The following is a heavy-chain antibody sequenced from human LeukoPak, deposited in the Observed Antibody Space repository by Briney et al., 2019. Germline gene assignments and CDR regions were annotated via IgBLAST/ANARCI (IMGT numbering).Heavy chain of an antibody. CDR1: GGSFSGYY. Sequence: PSETLSLTCAVYGGSFSGYYWSWIRQPPGKGLEWIGYIYYSGSTNYNPSLKSRVTISVDTSKNQFSLKLSSVTAADTAVYYCARDVGGSGWAYNWFDPWGQGTLVTVSS. V-gene: IGHV4-59*01. CDR3: ARDVGGSGWAYNWFDP. J-gene: IGHJ5*02. D-gene: IGHD6-19*01. CDR2: IYYSGST.